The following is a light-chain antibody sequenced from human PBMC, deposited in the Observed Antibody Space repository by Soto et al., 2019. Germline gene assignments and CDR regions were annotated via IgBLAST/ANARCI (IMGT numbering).Light chain of an antibody. CDR3: QVWDTGSDHLV. CDR2: YDN. J-gene: IGLJ2*01. V-gene: IGLV3-21*04. CDR1: NIGSKS. Sequence: SYELTQPPSVAVAPGETASITCGGNNIGSKSVHWYQQKPGQAPVLVIYYDNDRPSGIPERFSGSNSGNTATLTISRVEAGDEAHYYCQVWDTGSDHLVFGGGTKLTVL.